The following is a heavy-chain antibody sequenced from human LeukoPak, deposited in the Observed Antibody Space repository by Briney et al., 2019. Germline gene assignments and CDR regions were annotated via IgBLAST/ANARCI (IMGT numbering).Heavy chain of an antibody. Sequence: PSETLSLTCTVSGGSISSSSYYWGWIRQPPGKGLEWIGSIYYSGSTYYNPSLKSRVTISVDTSKNQFSLKLSSVTAADTAVYYCARRGYCSSTSCSFDYWGQGTLVTVSS. J-gene: IGHJ4*02. CDR2: IYYSGST. D-gene: IGHD2-2*01. CDR1: GGSISSSSYY. V-gene: IGHV4-39*01. CDR3: ARRGYCSSTSCSFDY.